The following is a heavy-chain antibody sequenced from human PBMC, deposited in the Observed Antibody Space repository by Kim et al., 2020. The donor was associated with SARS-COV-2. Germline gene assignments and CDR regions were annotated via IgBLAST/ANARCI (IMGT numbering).Heavy chain of an antibody. CDR2: IYYSGST. Sequence: SETLSLTCTVSGGSISSSSYYWGWIRQPPGKGLEWIGSIYYSGSTYYNPSLKSRVTISVDTSKNQFSLKLSSVTAADTAVYYCARRVVLLWFGELAFWFDPWGQGTLVTVSS. V-gene: IGHV4-39*01. CDR1: GGSISSSSYY. J-gene: IGHJ5*02. CDR3: ARRVVLLWFGELAFWFDP. D-gene: IGHD3-10*01.